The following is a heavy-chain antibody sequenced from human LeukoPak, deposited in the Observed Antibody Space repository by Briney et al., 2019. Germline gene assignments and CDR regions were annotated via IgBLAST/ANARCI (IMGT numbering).Heavy chain of an antibody. CDR1: GXXXXXXX. V-gene: IGHV3-64*01. J-gene: IGHJ4*02. CDR3: ARFESSGYYAY. CDR2: ISTNGGST. Sequence: GGSLRLSCTXXGXXXXXXXXXXXXXAXXXXLXYVSAISTNGGSTYYANSVKXRFTISRDNSKNTLYLQMGSLRXEDMAVYYCARFESSGYYAYWGQGTLVTVSS. D-gene: IGHD3-22*01.